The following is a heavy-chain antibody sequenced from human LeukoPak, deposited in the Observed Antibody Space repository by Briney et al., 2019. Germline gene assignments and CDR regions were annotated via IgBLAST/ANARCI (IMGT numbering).Heavy chain of an antibody. CDR2: ISYDGSNK. V-gene: IGHV3-30*18. CDR3: AKTSYSGYDWDAFDI. J-gene: IGHJ3*02. CDR1: GFTFSSYG. D-gene: IGHD5-12*01. Sequence: GGSLRLSCAASGFTFSSYGMHWVRQAPGKGLEWVAVISYDGSNKYYADSVKGRFTISRDNSKNTLYLQMNSLRAEDTAVYYCAKTSYSGYDWDAFDIWGQGTMVTVSS.